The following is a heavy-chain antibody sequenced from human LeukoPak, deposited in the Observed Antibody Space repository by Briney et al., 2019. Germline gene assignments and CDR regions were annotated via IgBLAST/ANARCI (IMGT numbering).Heavy chain of an antibody. D-gene: IGHD1-26*01. CDR1: GFTFSSYG. CDR3: ARDQGSTVALQWENSLPADY. J-gene: IGHJ4*02. CDR2: IRYGGSNK. Sequence: PGGSLRLSCAASGFTFSSYGMHWVRQAPGKGLEWVAFIRYGGSNKYYADSVKGRFTISRDNSKNTLYLQMNSLRAEDTAVYYCARDQGSTVALQWENSLPADYWGQGTLVTVSS. V-gene: IGHV3-30*02.